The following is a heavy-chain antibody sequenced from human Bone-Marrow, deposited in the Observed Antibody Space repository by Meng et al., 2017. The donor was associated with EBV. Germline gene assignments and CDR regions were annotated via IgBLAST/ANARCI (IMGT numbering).Heavy chain of an antibody. J-gene: IGHJ4*02. CDR1: GFTFSSYC. CDR3: ARVRAAALGGYSSFDY. CDR2: ISSSSSYI. D-gene: IGHD3-22*01. V-gene: IGHV3-21*01. Sequence: EVQLVESGGXLVKPGGSRRLSCAASGFTFSSYCMNLVRQAPGKGLEWVSSISSSSSYIYYADSVKGRFTISRDNAKNSLYLQMNSLRAEDTAVYYCARVRAAALGGYSSFDYWGQGTLVTVSS.